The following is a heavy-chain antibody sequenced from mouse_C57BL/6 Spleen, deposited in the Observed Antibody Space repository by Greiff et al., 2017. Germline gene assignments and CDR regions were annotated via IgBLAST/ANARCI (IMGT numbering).Heavy chain of an antibody. V-gene: IGHV5-4*01. J-gene: IGHJ4*01. CDR3: ARDKEGYYGNYAMDY. CDR2: ISDGGSYT. CDR1: GFTFSSYA. D-gene: IGHD1-1*01. Sequence: EVKLVESGGGLVKPGGSLKLSCAASGFTFSSYAMSWVRQTPEKRLEWVATISDGGSYTYYPDNVKGRFTISRDNAKNTLYLQMSHLKSEDTAMYYCARDKEGYYGNYAMDYWGQGTSVTVSS.